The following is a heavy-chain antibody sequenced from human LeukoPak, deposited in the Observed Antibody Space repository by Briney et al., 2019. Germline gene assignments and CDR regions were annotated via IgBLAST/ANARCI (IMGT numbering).Heavy chain of an antibody. CDR2: INSDGSST. CDR3: ARGGVYITSAVDY. J-gene: IGHJ4*02. D-gene: IGHD1-26*01. V-gene: IGHV3-74*01. CDR1: GFTFNTYG. Sequence: GGSLRLSCAASGFTFNTYGMSWVRQAPGKGLVWVSRINSDGSSTIYADSVKGRFTISRDNAKNTLYLQMNSLRADDTAVYYCARGGVYITSAVDYWGQGTLVTVSS.